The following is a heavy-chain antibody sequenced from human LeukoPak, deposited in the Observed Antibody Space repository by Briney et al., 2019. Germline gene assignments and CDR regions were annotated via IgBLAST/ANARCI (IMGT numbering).Heavy chain of an antibody. V-gene: IGHV1-2*06. J-gene: IGHJ5*02. CDR2: INPNSGGT. D-gene: IGHD1-26*01. CDR3: ARGELVGLGATSAGWFDP. CDR1: GYTFTGYY. Sequence: ASVKVSCKASGYTFTGYYMHWVRQAPGQGLEWMGRINPNSGGTNYAQKFQGRVTMTRDTSISTAYMEMSRLRSDDTTVYYCARGELVGLGATSAGWFDPWAREPWSPSPQ.